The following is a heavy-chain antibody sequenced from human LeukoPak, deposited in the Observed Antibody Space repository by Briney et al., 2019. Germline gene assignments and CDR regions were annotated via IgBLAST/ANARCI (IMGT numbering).Heavy chain of an antibody. CDR1: GFTFSSSA. CDR3: AKGTVTEVTGTTGFDP. D-gene: IGHD1-7*01. CDR2: IRGSGGRT. J-gene: IGHJ5*02. V-gene: IGHV3-23*01. Sequence: GGSLRLSCAASGFTFSSSAMRWVRQAPGKGLEWVSAIRGSGGRTYYTVSVKGRFTISRDNSKNTVYLQMSNQRAEDTAVYCCAKGTVTEVTGTTGFDPWGQGTLVTVYS.